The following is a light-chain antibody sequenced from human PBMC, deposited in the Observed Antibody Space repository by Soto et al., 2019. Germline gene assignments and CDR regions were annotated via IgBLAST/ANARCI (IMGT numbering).Light chain of an antibody. CDR1: QSVSGN. V-gene: IGKV3-15*01. J-gene: IGKJ1*01. CDR2: GAS. CDR3: QQYNNWPGT. Sequence: EIVMTQSPATLSVSPGERATLSCRASQSVSGNLAWYQQKPGQAPRLLIYGASTRATGIPARFSGSGSATEFTLTISSLQSEDFAVYYCQQYNNWPGTFGQGTKVEIK.